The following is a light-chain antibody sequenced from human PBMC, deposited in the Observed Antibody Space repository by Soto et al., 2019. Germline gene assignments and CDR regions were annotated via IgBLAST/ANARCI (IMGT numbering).Light chain of an antibody. J-gene: IGLJ2*01. CDR3: CSYGGFSTFVL. CDR1: SSDVGSYNL. Sequence: QSALTQPASVSGFPGQSITISCTGTSSDVGSYNLVSWYQHHPGKAPKLLIFEGSKRPSGVSYRFSGSKSGNTASLTISGLQAEDEADYHCCSYGGFSTFVLFGGGTKLTVL. V-gene: IGLV2-23*03. CDR2: EGS.